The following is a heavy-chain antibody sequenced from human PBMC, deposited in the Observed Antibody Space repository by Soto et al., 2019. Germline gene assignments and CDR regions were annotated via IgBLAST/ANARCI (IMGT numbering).Heavy chain of an antibody. CDR2: ISAAGGRP. CDR1: GFTFGIYA. D-gene: IGHD1-26*01. Sequence: EVQLLESGGGLVQPGGSLRLSCAASGFTFGIYAMTWVRQAPGKGLEWVSSISAAGGRPYYADSVNGRFAISRDNSKNTLFLQMNSLRAEDTAVYYCARGGQLTPYYYFDYWGQGILVTVSS. J-gene: IGHJ4*02. CDR3: ARGGQLTPYYYFDY. V-gene: IGHV3-23*01.